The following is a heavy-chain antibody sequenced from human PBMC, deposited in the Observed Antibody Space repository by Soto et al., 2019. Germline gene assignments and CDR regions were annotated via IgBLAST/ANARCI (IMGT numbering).Heavy chain of an antibody. V-gene: IGHV3-30*03. CDR3: VAGDCTNGVCYDESLLKPKNWFDP. CDR2: ISYDGSNK. CDR1: GFTFSSYG. J-gene: IGHJ5*02. D-gene: IGHD2-8*01. Sequence: GGSLRLSCAASGFTFSSYGMHWVRQAPGKGLEWVAVISYDGSNKYYADSVKGRFTISRDNSKNTLYLQMNSLRAEDTAVYYCVAGDCTNGVCYDESLLKPKNWFDPWGQGTLVTVSS.